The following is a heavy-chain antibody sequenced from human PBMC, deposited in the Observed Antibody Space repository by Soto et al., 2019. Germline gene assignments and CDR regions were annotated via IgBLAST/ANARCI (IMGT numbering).Heavy chain of an antibody. D-gene: IGHD4-17*01. V-gene: IGHV3-74*01. CDR3: ARVNYGDYGGVYDY. CDR2: INSDGSST. Sequence: EVQLVASGGGLVQPGGSLRLSCAASGFTVSSYLMHWVRQAPGKGLVWVSRINSDGSSTSFADSVKRRFTISRDNAKNTLYLQMNSLRAEDTAVYYCARVNYGDYGGVYDYWGQGTLVTVSS. J-gene: IGHJ4*02. CDR1: GFTVSSYL.